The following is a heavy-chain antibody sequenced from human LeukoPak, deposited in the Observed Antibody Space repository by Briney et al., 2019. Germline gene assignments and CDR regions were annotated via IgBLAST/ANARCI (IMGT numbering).Heavy chain of an antibody. V-gene: IGHV3-30*03. D-gene: IGHD3-10*01. CDR2: ISDDGSSK. J-gene: IGHJ6*03. CDR1: GFTFSSYG. Sequence: GRSLRLSCAASGFTFSSYGMHWVRQAPGKGLEWVAVISDDGSSKYYADSVKGRFTISRDNAKNSLYLQMNSLRAEDTAVYYCARDRYYYGSGYYYYMDVWGKGTTVTVSS. CDR3: ARDRYYYGSGYYYYMDV.